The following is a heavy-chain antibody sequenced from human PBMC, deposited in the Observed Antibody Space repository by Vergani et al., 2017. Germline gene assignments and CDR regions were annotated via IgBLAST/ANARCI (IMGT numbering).Heavy chain of an antibody. Sequence: QVQLVQSGAEVKKPGSSVKVSCKASGGTFSSYAISWVRQAPGQGLEWMGGTIPIFGTANYAQKFQGRVTITADESTSTAYMELSSLRSEDTAVYYCARDQESGYYDSSEDWGQGTLVTVSS. D-gene: IGHD3-22*01. V-gene: IGHV1-69*01. J-gene: IGHJ4*02. CDR1: GGTFSSYA. CDR3: ARDQESGYYDSSED. CDR2: TIPIFGTA.